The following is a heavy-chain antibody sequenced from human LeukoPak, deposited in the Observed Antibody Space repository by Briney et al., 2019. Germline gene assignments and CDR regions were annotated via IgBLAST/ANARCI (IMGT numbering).Heavy chain of an antibody. V-gene: IGHV3-15*01. J-gene: IGHJ3*02. Sequence: GGSLRLSCAASTFTFSNAWMSWVRQAPGKGLEWGGRIKSKSDGGTTDYAAPVKGRFTISRDDSKNTLYLQMNSLKTEDTAVYYCTTAPRGYCSGGSCSYAFDIWGQGTMVTVSS. CDR2: IKSKSDGGTT. CDR1: TFTFSNAW. CDR3: TTAPRGYCSGGSCSYAFDI. D-gene: IGHD2-15*01.